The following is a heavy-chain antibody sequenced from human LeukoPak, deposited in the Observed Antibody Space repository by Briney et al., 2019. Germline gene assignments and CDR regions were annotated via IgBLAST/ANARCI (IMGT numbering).Heavy chain of an antibody. CDR1: GGSISSSPYY. CDR3: ARQKGYSSIVKRRSWLDP. CDR2: INHSGST. D-gene: IGHD6-13*01. V-gene: IGHV4-39*01. J-gene: IGHJ5*02. Sequence: SETLSLTCTVSGGSISSSPYYWGWIRQPPGKGLEWIGEINHSGSTNYNPSLKSRVTISVDTSKNQFSLKLSSVTAADTAVYYCARQKGYSSIVKRRSWLDPWGQGTLVTVSS.